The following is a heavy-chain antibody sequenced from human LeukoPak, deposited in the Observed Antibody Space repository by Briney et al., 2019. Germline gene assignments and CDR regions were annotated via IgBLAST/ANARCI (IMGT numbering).Heavy chain of an antibody. V-gene: IGHV3-21*01. CDR1: GFTFSSYS. CDR3: ARDSGYSYGYPDY. CDR2: ISSSGSYI. D-gene: IGHD5-18*01. J-gene: IGHJ4*02. Sequence: PGGSLRLSCAASGFTFSSYSMNWVRQAPGKGLEWVSSISSSGSYIYYADSMKGRFTISRDNAKNSLYLQMNSLRAEDTAVYYCARDSGYSYGYPDYWGQGTLVTVSS.